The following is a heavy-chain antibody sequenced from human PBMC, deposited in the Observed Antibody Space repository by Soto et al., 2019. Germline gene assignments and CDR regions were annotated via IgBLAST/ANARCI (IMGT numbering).Heavy chain of an antibody. D-gene: IGHD2-21*02. CDR1: GFTFSDYA. CDR3: ARPALLVTTFDY. CDR2: IWHDGTNK. Sequence: QEQLVESGGGVVQPGRSLRLSCAASGFTFSDYAMHWVRQAPGKGLEWVAVIWHDGTNKYYADSVKGRFTISRDNSKTTLSLQMTSLRADDTAVYYCARPALLVTTFDYWGQGALVTVSS. J-gene: IGHJ4*02. V-gene: IGHV3-33*01.